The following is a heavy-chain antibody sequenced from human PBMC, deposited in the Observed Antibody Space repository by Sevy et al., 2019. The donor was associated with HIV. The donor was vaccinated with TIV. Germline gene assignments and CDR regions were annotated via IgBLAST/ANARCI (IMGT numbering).Heavy chain of an antibody. CDR3: ATGKCSGDRKKYGMDV. D-gene: IGHD6-19*01. CDR2: FDPEDGET. Sequence: ASVKVSCKVSGYTLTELSMHWVRQAPGKGLEWMAGFDPEDGETIYAQKFQGRVTMTEDTSTDIAYMELSSLRSEDTAVYYSATGKCSGDRKKYGMDVWGQGTTVTVSS. J-gene: IGHJ6*02. CDR1: GYTLTELS. V-gene: IGHV1-24*01.